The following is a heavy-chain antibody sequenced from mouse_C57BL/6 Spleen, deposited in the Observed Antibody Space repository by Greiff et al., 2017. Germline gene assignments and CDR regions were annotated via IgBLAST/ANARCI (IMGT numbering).Heavy chain of an antibody. D-gene: IGHD4-1*01. CDR2: IDPENGDT. Sequence: EVQLQQSGAELVRPGASVKLSCTASGFNIKDDYMHWVKQRPEQGLEWIGWIDPENGDTEYASKFQGKATITADPSSNTAYLQLSSLTSEDTAVYYCTSGAGWDGFAYWGQGTLVTVSA. CDR3: TSGAGWDGFAY. V-gene: IGHV14-4*01. J-gene: IGHJ3*01. CDR1: GFNIKDDY.